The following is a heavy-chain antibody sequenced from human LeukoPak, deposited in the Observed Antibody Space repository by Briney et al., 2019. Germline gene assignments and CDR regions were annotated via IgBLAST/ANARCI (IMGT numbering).Heavy chain of an antibody. CDR1: GFTFSSYW. J-gene: IGHJ2*01. V-gene: IGHV3-74*01. D-gene: IGHD6-19*01. CDR3: ARPPYSSGSFDL. Sequence: GGSLRLSCAASGFTFSSYWMHWVRQAPGKGLVWVSRIDSDGSSTTYADSVKGRFIISRDNAKNTLYLQMNSLRAEDTAVYYCARPPYSSGSFDLWGRGTLVTVSS. CDR2: IDSDGSST.